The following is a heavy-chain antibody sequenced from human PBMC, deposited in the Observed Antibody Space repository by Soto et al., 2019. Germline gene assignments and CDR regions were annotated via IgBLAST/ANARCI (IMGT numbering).Heavy chain of an antibody. Sequence: GESLKISCKGSGYIFANDWIAWVRQMPGKGLEWMGIIFPGDSDTRYSPPFQGQVTISADKSINTAYLQWSSLKASDTAVYYCARRVAAHPYFDFWGPGALVTVSS. CDR2: IFPGDSDT. D-gene: IGHD6-6*01. CDR1: GYIFANDW. V-gene: IGHV5-51*01. J-gene: IGHJ4*02. CDR3: ARRVAAHPYFDF.